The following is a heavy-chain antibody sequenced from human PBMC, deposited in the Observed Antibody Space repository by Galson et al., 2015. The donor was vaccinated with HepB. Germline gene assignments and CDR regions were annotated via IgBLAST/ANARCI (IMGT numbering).Heavy chain of an antibody. CDR1: GFMFSNYG. CDR2: ISFDGSKN. Sequence: SLRLSCAASGFMFSNYGIHWVRQIPGKGLEWVAVISFDGSKNFYADSVKGRFSISRDNSRNTLFLQMNSLRAEDTAVYYCTKVATGTNWNYGPGDYWGQGTLVTVSS. D-gene: IGHD1-7*01. V-gene: IGHV3-30*18. J-gene: IGHJ4*02. CDR3: TKVATGTNWNYGPGDY.